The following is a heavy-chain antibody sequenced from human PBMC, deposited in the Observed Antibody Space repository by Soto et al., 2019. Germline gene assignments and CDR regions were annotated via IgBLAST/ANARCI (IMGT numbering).Heavy chain of an antibody. CDR3: AREVYYYDSSGYNDY. V-gene: IGHV4-4*02. J-gene: IGHJ4*02. CDR1: GDSISGSQW. D-gene: IGHD3-22*01. CDR2: ISHTGTT. Sequence: PSETLSLTCAVSGDSISGSQWWSWVRLPPGKGLEWIGEISHTGTTNYNPSLKSRVTMSVDKPKNQFSLNLASVTAADTAVYYCAREVYYYDSSGYNDYWGQGTLVTVSS.